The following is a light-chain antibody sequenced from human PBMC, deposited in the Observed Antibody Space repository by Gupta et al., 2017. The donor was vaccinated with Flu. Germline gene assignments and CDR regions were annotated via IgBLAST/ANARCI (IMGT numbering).Light chain of an antibody. V-gene: IGLV3-25*02. Sequence: SNELTQPPSVSVSPGQTARITCSGDALPNHYVSWYQQKPGQAPAVVIFKDTERPSGIPERFSGSSSGTTLTLTITGVQAEDEADYYCQSAHSSGIYVFGSGTKVTVL. CDR1: ALPNHY. CDR2: KDT. CDR3: QSAHSSGIYV. J-gene: IGLJ1*01.